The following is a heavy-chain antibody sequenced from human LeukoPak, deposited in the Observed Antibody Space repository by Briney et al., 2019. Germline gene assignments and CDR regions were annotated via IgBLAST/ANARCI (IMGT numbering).Heavy chain of an antibody. D-gene: IGHD2-2*01. Sequence: GASVKVSCKASGYTFTSYYMHWVRQAPGQGLEWMGWISAYNGNTNYAQKLQGRVTMTTDTSTSTAYMELRSLRSDDTAVYYCAVVPAAMGVWGKGTTVTVSS. CDR1: GYTFTSYY. J-gene: IGHJ6*04. CDR3: AVVPAAMGV. CDR2: ISAYNGNT. V-gene: IGHV1-18*04.